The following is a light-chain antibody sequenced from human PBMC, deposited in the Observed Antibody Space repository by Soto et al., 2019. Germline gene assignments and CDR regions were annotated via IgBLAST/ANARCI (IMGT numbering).Light chain of an antibody. J-gene: IGKJ4*01. Sequence: DMVLTQSPATLSLSPGERATLSCRASQSVRSYLVWYQQKPGQAPRLLIYDASTRATGIPARFSGSGSGTDFTLTISSLEPEDFAVYYCHQRSNWPRTFGGGTKVDIK. V-gene: IGKV3-11*01. CDR3: HQRSNWPRT. CDR2: DAS. CDR1: QSVRSY.